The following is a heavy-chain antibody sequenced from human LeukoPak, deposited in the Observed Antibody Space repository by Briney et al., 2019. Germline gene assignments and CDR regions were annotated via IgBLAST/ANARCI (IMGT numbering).Heavy chain of an antibody. CDR1: GFTFSSYW. V-gene: IGHV3-7*01. J-gene: IGHJ3*02. CDR2: IKQDGSEK. CDR3: ARDRTTVTTIDAFDI. D-gene: IGHD4-11*01. Sequence: GGSLRLSCAASGFTFSSYWMSWVRQAPGKGLEWVANIKQDGSEKYYVDSVKGRFTISRDNAKNSLSLQMNSLRAEDTAVYYCARDRTTVTTIDAFDIWGQGTMVTVSS.